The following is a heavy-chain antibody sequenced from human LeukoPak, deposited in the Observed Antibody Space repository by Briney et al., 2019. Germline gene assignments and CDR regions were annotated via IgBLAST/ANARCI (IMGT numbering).Heavy chain of an antibody. Sequence: SETLSLTCAVYGGSFSGYYWSWIRQPPGKGLEWIGYIYRTGDTNHNPSLKSRVTISLDTSKNQVSLNLKSVTAADTAVYHCARHPFATPFDYWGQGILVSVSS. CDR3: ARHPFATPFDY. J-gene: IGHJ4*02. D-gene: IGHD2-15*01. V-gene: IGHV4-59*08. CDR1: GGSFSGYY. CDR2: IYRTGDT.